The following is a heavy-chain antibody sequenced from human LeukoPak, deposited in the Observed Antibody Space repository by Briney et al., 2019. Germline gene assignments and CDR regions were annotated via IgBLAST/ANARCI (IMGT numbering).Heavy chain of an antibody. CDR1: GRSISSFY. D-gene: IGHD3-16*02. CDR2: IYYSGST. V-gene: IGHV4-59*01. CDR3: AREGNTFGGVIVTNYFDY. J-gene: IGHJ4*02. Sequence: SETLSLTCTVSGRSISSFYWSWIRQPPGKGLEWIGYIYYSGSTNYNPSLKSRVTISVDTSKNQFSLKLSSVTAADTAGYYCAREGNTFGGVIVTNYFDYWGQGTLVTVSS.